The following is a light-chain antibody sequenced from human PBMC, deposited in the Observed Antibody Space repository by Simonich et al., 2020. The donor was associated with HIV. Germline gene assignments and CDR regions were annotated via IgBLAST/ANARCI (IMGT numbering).Light chain of an antibody. CDR3: QESYGPPYT. CDR2: GAS. V-gene: IGKV1-39*01. CDR1: QDISNS. Sequence: DIQMTQSPSSLSASVGDRVTITCQASQDISNSLNWYQQKPGKAPKLLIYGASSLQIGVPSRFSGSGSGTDFTLTISSLQAEDFATYYCQESYGPPYTFGQGTKLEIK. J-gene: IGKJ2*01.